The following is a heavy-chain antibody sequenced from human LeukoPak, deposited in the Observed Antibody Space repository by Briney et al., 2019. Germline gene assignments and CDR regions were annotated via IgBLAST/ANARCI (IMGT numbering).Heavy chain of an antibody. CDR2: MNPNSGGT. D-gene: IGHD2-15*01. CDR3: ARDGQVVVAATSWFDP. J-gene: IGHJ5*02. CDR1: GYTFTSYD. V-gene: IGHV1-2*02. Sequence: VASVKVSCKASGYTFTSYDINWVRQATGQGLEWMGWMNPNSGGTNYAQKFQGRVTMTRDTSISTAYMELSRLRSDDTAVYYCARDGQVVVAATSWFDPWGQGTLVTVSS.